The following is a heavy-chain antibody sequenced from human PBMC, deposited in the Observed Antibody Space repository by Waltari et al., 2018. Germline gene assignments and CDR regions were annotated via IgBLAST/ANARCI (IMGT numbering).Heavy chain of an antibody. CDR1: GFSFDGYA. J-gene: IGHJ4*02. Sequence: EVQLVESGGGLVQPGRSMRLSCAASGFSFDGYAMHWVRQGPGKGLEWVSGISWKSGSTAYADSVEGRFTISRDNAKNSLYLQMHSLRPEDTALYYCVKDRGLYSSSSGLDYWGQGTLVTVSS. CDR2: ISWKSGST. D-gene: IGHD6-6*01. CDR3: VKDRGLYSSSSGLDY. V-gene: IGHV3-9*01.